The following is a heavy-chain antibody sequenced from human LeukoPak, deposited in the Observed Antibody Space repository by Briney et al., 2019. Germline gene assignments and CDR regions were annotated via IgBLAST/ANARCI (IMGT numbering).Heavy chain of an antibody. Sequence: SETLSLTCTVSGDSMTAYFWSWIRQPQGKGLEYIGDVFYTGSTKYNPSLKSRVSISVDTSKKQFSLNLRSVTAADTAVYYCARDGGPLYHTGTGYYRAFDIWGPGTMVAVSP. D-gene: IGHD3-9*01. CDR2: VFYTGST. CDR3: ARDGGPLYHTGTGYYRAFDI. V-gene: IGHV4-59*01. J-gene: IGHJ3*02. CDR1: GDSMTAYF.